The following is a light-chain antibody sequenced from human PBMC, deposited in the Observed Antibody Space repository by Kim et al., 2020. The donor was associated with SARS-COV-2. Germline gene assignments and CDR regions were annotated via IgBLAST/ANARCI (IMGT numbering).Light chain of an antibody. CDR3: QQYASHST. Sequence: IQMTQSPPTLSASIGDRVSFSCRASQNVRDQMAWYQLSPGRAPKLLIYGASTLQSGVSSRFSATGSGTEFTLTISSVQPDDYATYYCQQYASHSTFAQGTKLEIK. CDR1: QNVRDQ. CDR2: GAS. V-gene: IGKV1-5*01. J-gene: IGKJ2*01.